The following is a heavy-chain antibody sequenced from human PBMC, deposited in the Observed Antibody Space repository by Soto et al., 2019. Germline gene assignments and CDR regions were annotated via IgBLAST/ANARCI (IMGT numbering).Heavy chain of an antibody. Sequence: QVQLVQSGAEVKKPGASVKVSCKVSGDTFIAHYIHWVRQAPGKGLEWIGWTNPNNGSTKYAQKFQGRVTMTRATSITTVYVELSSLRSDDTAVYFCARDVNPYYGPGSLHGYFDYWGQGTLVTVST. CDR1: GDTFIAHY. CDR2: TNPNNGST. D-gene: IGHD3-10*01. CDR3: ARDVNPYYGPGSLHGYFDY. J-gene: IGHJ4*02. V-gene: IGHV1-2*02.